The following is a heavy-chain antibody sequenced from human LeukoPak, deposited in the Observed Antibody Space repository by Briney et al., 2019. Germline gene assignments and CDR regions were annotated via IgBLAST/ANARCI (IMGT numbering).Heavy chain of an antibody. CDR1: GGSIRISIYY. Sequence: SETPSLTCTVSGGSIRISIYYWGCIRQPPRKGLEWIGTIYYSGNTFYSPSLKSRVTISIDTSKNQFSLKLSSVTAADTALYYCARHPSFDWFGPWGQGTLVTVSS. CDR2: IYYSGNT. J-gene: IGHJ5*02. D-gene: IGHD3-3*01. CDR3: ARHPSFDWFGP. V-gene: IGHV4-39*01.